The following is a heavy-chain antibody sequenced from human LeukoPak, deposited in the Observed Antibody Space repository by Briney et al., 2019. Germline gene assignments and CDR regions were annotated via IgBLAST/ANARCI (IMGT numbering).Heavy chain of an antibody. CDR3: AREDVVATIHAFDI. Sequence: SETLSLTCTVSGGSISSSSYYWGWIRQPPGKGLEWIGSIYYSGSTYYNPSLKSRVTISVDTSKNQFSLKLSSVTAADMAVYYCAREDVVATIHAFDIWGQGTMVTVSS. CDR2: IYYSGST. V-gene: IGHV4-39*07. J-gene: IGHJ3*02. CDR1: GGSISSSSYY. D-gene: IGHD5-12*01.